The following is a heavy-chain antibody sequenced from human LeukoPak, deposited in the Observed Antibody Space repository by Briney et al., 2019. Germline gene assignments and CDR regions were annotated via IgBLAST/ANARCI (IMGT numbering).Heavy chain of an antibody. Sequence: SSETLSLTCTVSGGSISSYYWSWIRQPPGKGLEWIGYIYYSGSTNYNPSLKGRVTISVDTSKNQFSLKLSSVTAADTAVYYCARATYCGGDCYSDYFDYWGQGTLVTVSS. CDR2: IYYSGST. CDR3: ARATYCGGDCYSDYFDY. J-gene: IGHJ4*02. CDR1: GGSISSYY. D-gene: IGHD2-21*02. V-gene: IGHV4-59*01.